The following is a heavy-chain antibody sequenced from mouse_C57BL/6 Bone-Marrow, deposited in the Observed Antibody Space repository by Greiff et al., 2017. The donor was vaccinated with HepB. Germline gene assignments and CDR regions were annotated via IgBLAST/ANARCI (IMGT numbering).Heavy chain of an antibody. Sequence: QVQLKQSGAELARPGASVKLSCKASGYTFTSYGISWVKQRTGQGLEWIGEIYPRSGNTYYNEKFKGKATLTADKSSSTAYMELRSLTSEDSAVYFCARSLRQGFAYWGQGTLVTVSA. CDR1: GYTFTSYG. CDR2: IYPRSGNT. J-gene: IGHJ3*01. V-gene: IGHV1-81*01. CDR3: ARSLRQGFAY. D-gene: IGHD1-2*01.